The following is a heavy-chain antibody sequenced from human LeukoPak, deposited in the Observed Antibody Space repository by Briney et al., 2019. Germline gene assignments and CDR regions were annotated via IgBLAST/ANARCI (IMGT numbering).Heavy chain of an antibody. J-gene: IGHJ4*02. CDR1: GGSISSGSYY. V-gene: IGHV4-61*02. CDR3: ARTPYYYDSSGYYHDY. Sequence: SQTLSLTCTVSGGSISSGSYYWSWIRQPAGKGREWIGRIYTSGSTHCNPSLKSRVTISVDTSKNQFSLKLSSVTAADTAVYYCARTPYYYDSSGYYHDYWGQGTLVTVSS. CDR2: IYTSGST. D-gene: IGHD3-22*01.